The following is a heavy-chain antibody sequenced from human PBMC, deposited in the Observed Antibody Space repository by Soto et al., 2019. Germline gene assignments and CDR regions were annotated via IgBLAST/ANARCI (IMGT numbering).Heavy chain of an antibody. J-gene: IGHJ6*02. Sequence: SETLSLTCTVSGGSISSGGYYWSWIRQHPGKGLEWIGYIYYSGSTYYNPSLKSRVTISVDTSKNQFSLKLSSVTAADTAVYYCARVWHDFWSGYYPIYYYYGMDVWGQGTTVTVSS. CDR2: IYYSGST. V-gene: IGHV4-31*03. CDR1: GGSISSGGYY. CDR3: ARVWHDFWSGYYPIYYYYGMDV. D-gene: IGHD3-3*01.